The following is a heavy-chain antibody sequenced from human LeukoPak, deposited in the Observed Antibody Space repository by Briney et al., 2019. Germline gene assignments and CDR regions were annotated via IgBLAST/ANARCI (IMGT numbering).Heavy chain of an antibody. CDR2: ISGGGDET. D-gene: IGHD2-15*01. CDR1: GFTFSSCA. CDR3: VKEGPLRMTDLDF. J-gene: IGHJ4*02. V-gene: IGHV3-23*01. Sequence: GGSLSLSCSASGFTFSSCAMSWVRQTPGKGLEWVSGISGGGDETYYADSVKGRFTISRDNSKSTLYLQMNSLRAEDTAVYYCVKEGPLRMTDLDFWARRPLVTVSS.